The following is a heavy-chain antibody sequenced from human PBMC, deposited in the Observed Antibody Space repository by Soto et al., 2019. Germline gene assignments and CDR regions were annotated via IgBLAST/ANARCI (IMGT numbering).Heavy chain of an antibody. D-gene: IGHD3-10*01. CDR2: IIPIFGTA. J-gene: IGHJ5*02. CDR3: AREPPPHYGAGSYYNVRWFDP. V-gene: IGHV1-69*13. Sequence: GASVKVSCKASGGPFSSYAISWVRQAPGQGLEWMGGIIPIFGTANYAQKFQGRVTITADESTSPAYMELSSLKSEDTAVYYCAREPPPHYGAGSYYNVRWFDPWGQGTLVTSPQ. CDR1: GGPFSSYA.